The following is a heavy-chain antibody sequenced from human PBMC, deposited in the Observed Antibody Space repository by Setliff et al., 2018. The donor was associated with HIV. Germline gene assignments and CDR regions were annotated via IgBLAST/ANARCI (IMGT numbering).Heavy chain of an antibody. CDR3: ARAPSNGWYPDAFDI. CDR1: GGSISSYY. V-gene: IGHV4-38-2*02. J-gene: IGHJ3*02. Sequence: PSETLSLTCNVSGGSISSYYWGWIRQPPGKGLEWIASLYHRTATYRDPSLTTTYNNPSLKTRVTLSVDTSKNQFSLKLNSVTAADSAVYYCARAPSNGWYPDAFDIWGQGTMVTVSS. CDR2: LYHRTATYRDPSLTTT. D-gene: IGHD6-19*01.